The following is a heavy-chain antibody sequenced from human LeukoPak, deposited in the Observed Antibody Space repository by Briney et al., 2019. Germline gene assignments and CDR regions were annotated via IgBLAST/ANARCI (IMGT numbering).Heavy chain of an antibody. Sequence: GESLKISCRGSGYSFTSYWIGWVRPMPGKGLEWMGIIYPGDSDTRYSPSFQGQVTISADKPISTAYLQWSSLKASDTAMYYCFQASSSSFDYWGQGTLVTVSS. D-gene: IGHD6-6*01. CDR1: GYSFTSYW. CDR2: IYPGDSDT. J-gene: IGHJ4*02. V-gene: IGHV5-51*01. CDR3: FQASSSSFDY.